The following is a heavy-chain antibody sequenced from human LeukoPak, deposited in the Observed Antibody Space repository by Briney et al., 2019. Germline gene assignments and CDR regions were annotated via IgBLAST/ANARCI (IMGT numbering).Heavy chain of an antibody. D-gene: IGHD3-22*01. V-gene: IGHV4-59*01. CDR1: GGSISSYY. Sequence: SETLPLTCTVSGGSISSYYWSWIRQPPGKGLEWIGYIYYSGSTNYNPSLKSRVTISVDTSKNQFSLKLSSVTAADTAVYYCARGVPGGYYLYYFDYWGQGTLVTVSS. CDR2: IYYSGST. J-gene: IGHJ4*02. CDR3: ARGVPGGYYLYYFDY.